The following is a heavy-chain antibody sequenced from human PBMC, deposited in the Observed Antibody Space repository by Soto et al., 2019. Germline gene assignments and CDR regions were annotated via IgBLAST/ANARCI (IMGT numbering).Heavy chain of an antibody. Sequence: GASVKVSCKASGYTFTGYYMHWVQQAPGQGLEWMGWINPNSGGTNYAQKFQGWVTMTRDTSISTAYMELSRLRSDDTAVYYCARDKKEAAAGLHFDYWGQGTLVTVSS. D-gene: IGHD6-13*01. CDR3: ARDKKEAAAGLHFDY. CDR1: GYTFTGYY. V-gene: IGHV1-2*04. CDR2: INPNSGGT. J-gene: IGHJ4*02.